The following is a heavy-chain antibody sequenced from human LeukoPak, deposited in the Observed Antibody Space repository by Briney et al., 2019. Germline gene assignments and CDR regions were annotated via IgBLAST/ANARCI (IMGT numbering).Heavy chain of an antibody. Sequence: GGSLRLSCVASGFTFSSNWMSWVRQAPGKGLEGVASIRPDGTEKYYMDSVKGRFTISRDNAKNSLYLQINSLRAEDTAVYYCARDDVVVPAAKPGLDYWGQGTLVTVSS. J-gene: IGHJ4*02. CDR2: IRPDGTEK. CDR1: GFTFSSNW. D-gene: IGHD2-2*01. CDR3: ARDDVVVPAAKPGLDY. V-gene: IGHV3-7*01.